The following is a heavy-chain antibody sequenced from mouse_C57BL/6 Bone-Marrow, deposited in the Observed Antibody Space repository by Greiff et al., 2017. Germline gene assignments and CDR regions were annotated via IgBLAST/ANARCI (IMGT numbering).Heavy chain of an antibody. J-gene: IGHJ3*01. Sequence: VKLQASGGDLVKPGGSLKLSCAASGFTFSRYGMSWVRQTPAKRLEWVATISSGGSYTYYPDSVKGRFTISRDNAKNTLYRQMSSLKSEDTAMYYCARPAWFAYWGQGTLVTVSA. CDR3: ARPAWFAY. CDR1: GFTFSRYG. V-gene: IGHV5-6*02. CDR2: ISSGGSYT.